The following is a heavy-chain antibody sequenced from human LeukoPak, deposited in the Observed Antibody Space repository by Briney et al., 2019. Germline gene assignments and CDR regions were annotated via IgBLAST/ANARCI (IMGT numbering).Heavy chain of an antibody. CDR1: GGTFSSYA. Sequence: ASVKVSCKASGGTFSSYATSWVRQAPGQGLEWMGRIIPIFGIANYAQKFQGRVTITADKSTSTAYMELSSLRSEDTAVYYCARDQEYSGSPAPFDYWGQGTLVTVSS. CDR2: IIPIFGIA. V-gene: IGHV1-69*04. D-gene: IGHD1-26*01. J-gene: IGHJ4*02. CDR3: ARDQEYSGSPAPFDY.